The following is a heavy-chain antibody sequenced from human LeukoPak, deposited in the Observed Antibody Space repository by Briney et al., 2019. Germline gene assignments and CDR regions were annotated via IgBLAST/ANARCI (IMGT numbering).Heavy chain of an antibody. D-gene: IGHD3-10*01. V-gene: IGHV3-7*01. CDR1: EVTSIIYW. J-gene: IGHJ3*02. CDR3: ARDRYLYRSGKDDVFDI. CDR2: IKQDGGGE. Sequence: GGSLRLSCTASEVTSIIYWMSWVRPAPGKGLEWVANIKQDGGGEHYVDSVRGRFTISTDIAKNSLYLQMNNLRVEDTALYYCARDRYLYRSGKDDVFDIGREGTMDTVSS.